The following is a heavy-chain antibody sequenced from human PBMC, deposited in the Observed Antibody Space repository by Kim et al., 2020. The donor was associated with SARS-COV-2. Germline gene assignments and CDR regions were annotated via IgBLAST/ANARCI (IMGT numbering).Heavy chain of an antibody. J-gene: IGHJ4*02. CDR1: GGSISSYY. CDR3: ARGDGGYEDY. CDR2: IYYSGST. V-gene: IGHV4-59*01. D-gene: IGHD5-12*01. Sequence: SETLSLTCTVSGGSISSYYWSWIRQPPGKGLEWIGYIYYSGSTNYNPSLKSRVTISVDTSKNQFSLKLSSVTAADTAVYYCARGDGGYEDYWGQGTLVTVSS.